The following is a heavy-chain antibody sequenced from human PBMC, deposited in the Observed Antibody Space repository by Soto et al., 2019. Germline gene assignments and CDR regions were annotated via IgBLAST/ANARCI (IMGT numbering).Heavy chain of an antibody. CDR1: GYTFTSYD. CDR2: IKPSTGNT. J-gene: IGHJ5*02. Sequence: QVQLVQSGAEVKKPGASVKVSCKASGYTFTSYDIIWVRQATGQGLEWMGWIKPSTGNTDSAEKLQGRLTMTSNTSISTVYMELSSLSFEDTAVYYCARGRIIVAGGFDPWGQGTLVTVSS. D-gene: IGHD6-19*01. CDR3: ARGRIIVAGGFDP. V-gene: IGHV1-8*01.